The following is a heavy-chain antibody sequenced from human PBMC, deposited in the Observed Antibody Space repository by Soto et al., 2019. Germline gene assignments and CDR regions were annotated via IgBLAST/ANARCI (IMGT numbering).Heavy chain of an antibody. Sequence: ASVKVSCKASGYTFTSYDINWVRQATGQGLEWMGWMNPNSGNTGYAQKFQGRVTMTRNTSISTAYMELSSLRSEDTAVYYCLVGNSYYYNYYGMDVWGQGTTVTVSS. V-gene: IGHV1-8*01. CDR3: LVGNSYYYNYYGMDV. CDR2: MNPNSGNT. J-gene: IGHJ6*02. D-gene: IGHD1-7*01. CDR1: GYTFTSYD.